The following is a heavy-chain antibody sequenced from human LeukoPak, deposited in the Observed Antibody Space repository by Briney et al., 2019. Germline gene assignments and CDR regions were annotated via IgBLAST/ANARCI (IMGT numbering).Heavy chain of an antibody. D-gene: IGHD6-13*01. CDR3: AKAPMEDSWYIHFDY. CDR1: GFAFGSEA. V-gene: IGHV3-23*01. CDR2: ISPGGGTT. J-gene: IGHJ4*02. Sequence: GGSLRLSCAVSGFAFGSEAMSWVRQSPARGLEWVASISPGGGTTYYADSVKGRFTISRDNSKNTLYLQINSLRAEDTAIYYCAKAPMEDSWYIHFDYWGQGTLVTVSS.